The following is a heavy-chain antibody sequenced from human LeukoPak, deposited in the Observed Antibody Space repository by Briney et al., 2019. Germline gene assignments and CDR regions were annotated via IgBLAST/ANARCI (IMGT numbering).Heavy chain of an antibody. D-gene: IGHD6-19*01. J-gene: IGHJ4*02. CDR3: ARQPTVKRGAVASNFDY. Sequence: TLSLTCSVSGGFITTSIHYWAWIRQPPGKGLEWIASRTYYGMTYYNASLESRVTMSVDTSRNQFSLSPRSVSAADTSLYYCARQPTVKRGAVASNFDYWGPGILVT. CDR1: GGFITTSIHY. CDR2: RTYYGMT. V-gene: IGHV4-39*01.